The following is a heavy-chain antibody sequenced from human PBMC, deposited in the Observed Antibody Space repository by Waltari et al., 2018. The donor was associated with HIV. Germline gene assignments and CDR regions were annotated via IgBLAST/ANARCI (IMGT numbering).Heavy chain of an antibody. D-gene: IGHD3-10*01. CDR2: ISNSGAYT. CDR1: GFTFSSHA. V-gene: IGHV3-23*01. CDR3: AKDILYYDF. Sequence: EVQLLESGGGLVQPGGSLRLSCAASGFTFSSHAMTWVRQAPGKGLEWVSGISNSGAYTYYADSVKGRFTISRDNSKNTLYLQMNSLRAEDTAVYYCAKDILYYDFWGQGTLVTVSS. J-gene: IGHJ4*02.